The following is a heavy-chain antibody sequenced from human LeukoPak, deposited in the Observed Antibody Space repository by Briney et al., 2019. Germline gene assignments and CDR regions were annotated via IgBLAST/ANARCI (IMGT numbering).Heavy chain of an antibody. Sequence: GGSLRLSCAASASTFSSNWMHWVRQAPGKGLVWVSRISKDGSSTSYADSVKGRFTISRDNAKNTLYLQKSSLTAEDTAVYYCAPSMAGFNWFDPWGQGTLVTVSS. CDR1: ASTFSSNW. D-gene: IGHD6-19*01. CDR3: APSMAGFNWFDP. CDR2: ISKDGSST. J-gene: IGHJ5*02. V-gene: IGHV3-74*01.